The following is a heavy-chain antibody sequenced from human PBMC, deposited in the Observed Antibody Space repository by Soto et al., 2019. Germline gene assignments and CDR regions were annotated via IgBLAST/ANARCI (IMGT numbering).Heavy chain of an antibody. CDR3: AGILEIDYSDYERNNWFDP. CDR2: IYYTGNT. CDR1: GGSISNYY. Sequence: SETLSLTCTVSGGSISNYYWSWIRQPPGKGLEWIGYIYYTGNTKYNPTLKSRVTISVDTSMSQFSLKLSSVTAADTAIYYCAGILEIDYSDYERNNWFDPWGQGALVTVSS. V-gene: IGHV4-59*01. D-gene: IGHD4-17*01. J-gene: IGHJ5*02.